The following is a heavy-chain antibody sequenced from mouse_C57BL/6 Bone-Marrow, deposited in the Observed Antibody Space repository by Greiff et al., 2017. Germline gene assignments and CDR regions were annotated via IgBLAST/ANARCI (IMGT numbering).Heavy chain of an antibody. J-gene: IGHJ2*01. CDR2: IDPNSGGT. CDR1: GYTFTSYW. CDR3: ARGDYYGSSYGDY. D-gene: IGHD1-1*01. V-gene: IGHV1-72*01. Sequence: QVQLQQPGAELVKPGASVKLSCKASGYTFTSYWMHWVKQRPGRGLEWIGRIDPNSGGTKYNEKFKSKATLTVDKPSSTAYMQLSSLTSEDSAVDYCARGDYYGSSYGDYWGQGTTLTVSS.